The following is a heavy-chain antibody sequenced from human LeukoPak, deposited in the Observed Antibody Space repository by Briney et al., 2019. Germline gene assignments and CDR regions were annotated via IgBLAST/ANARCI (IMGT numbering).Heavy chain of an antibody. Sequence: SQTLSLTCAISGDSVSSNSAAWNWIRQSPSRGLEWLGRTYYRSKWYNDYAVSVKSRITINPDTSKNQFSLQLNSVTPEDTAVYYCARDWGGDDIVVVVAALDYWGQGTLVTVSS. J-gene: IGHJ4*02. V-gene: IGHV6-1*01. D-gene: IGHD2-15*01. CDR2: TYYRSKWYN. CDR3: ARDWGGDDIVVVVAALDY. CDR1: GDSVSSNSAA.